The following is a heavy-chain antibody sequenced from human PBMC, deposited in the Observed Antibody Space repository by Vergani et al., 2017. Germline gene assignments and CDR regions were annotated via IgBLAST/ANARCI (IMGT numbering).Heavy chain of an antibody. CDR3: ARDLHPGAAYMDV. J-gene: IGHJ6*03. Sequence: EVQLVESGGGLVQPGGSLRLSCAASGFTFSDRYMDWVRQAPGKGLEWVGHTRNKTKNYTTEYATSVKGRFTISRDDSKNSLYLQMDSLKTDDTAVYYGARDLHPGAAYMDVWGKGTTVTVSS. CDR1: GFTFSDRY. CDR2: TRNKTKNYTT. V-gene: IGHV3-72*01. D-gene: IGHD2-15*01.